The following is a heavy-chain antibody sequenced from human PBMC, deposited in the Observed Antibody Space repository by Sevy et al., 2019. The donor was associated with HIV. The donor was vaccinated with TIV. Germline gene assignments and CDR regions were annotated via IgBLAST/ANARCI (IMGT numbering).Heavy chain of an antibody. V-gene: IGHV4-39*01. J-gene: IGHJ6*02. Sequence: SETLSLTCTVSGGSITSSGHYWGWIRQSPGKGLEWIGAVYYVGNSYANPSLTSRVTISADTSKNLFSLSLTSLTAADTAIYYCARVAGGENYDYGIDVWGLGTSVTVPS. CDR2: VYYVGNS. CDR3: ARVAGGENYDYGIDV. CDR1: GGSITSSGHY. D-gene: IGHD2-21*01.